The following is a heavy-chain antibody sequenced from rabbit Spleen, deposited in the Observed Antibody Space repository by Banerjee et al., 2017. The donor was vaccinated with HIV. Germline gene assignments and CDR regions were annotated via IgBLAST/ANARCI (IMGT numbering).Heavy chain of an antibody. CDR2: IVPSSRDTT. V-gene: IGHV1S45*01. CDR1: GFSFSSSYY. CDR3: ARDTSSSFSSYGMDL. Sequence: QEQLEESGGRLVQPEGSLTLTCTASGFSFSSSYYICWVRQAPGKGLEWIGCIVPSSRDTTYYASWAKGRFTISKTSSTTVTLQMTSLTAADTATYFCARDTSSSFSSYGMDLWGQGTLVTVS. J-gene: IGHJ6*01. D-gene: IGHD1-1*01.